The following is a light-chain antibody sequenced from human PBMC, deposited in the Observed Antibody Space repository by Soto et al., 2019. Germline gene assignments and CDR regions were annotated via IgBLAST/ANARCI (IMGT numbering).Light chain of an antibody. Sequence: DIKLNKSPSFLSASVGDRVTITCRASQGISSSLAWYQQKPGKAPKLLIYAASTLQSGVPSRFSGSGSGADFTLTISSLQPEDFATYYCQQLNSYPFTFGQGTRLDI. CDR3: QQLNSYPFT. CDR2: AAS. J-gene: IGKJ5*01. CDR1: QGISSS. V-gene: IGKV1-9*01.